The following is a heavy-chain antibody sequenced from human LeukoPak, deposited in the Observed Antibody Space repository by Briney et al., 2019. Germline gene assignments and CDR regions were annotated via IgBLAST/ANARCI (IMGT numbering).Heavy chain of an antibody. CDR1: GYTFINYW. CDR3: ARRSRYCTTASCYTVFDY. CDR2: IFPGDSDT. V-gene: IGHV5-51*01. J-gene: IGHJ4*02. Sequence: GESLKISCEASGYTFINYWIGWVRQMPGKGLGWMGIIFPGDSDTRYSPSFQGQVTISADKSISTAYLQWSSLKPSDTAIYYCARRSRYCTTASCYTVFDYWGQGTLVTVSS. D-gene: IGHD2-2*02.